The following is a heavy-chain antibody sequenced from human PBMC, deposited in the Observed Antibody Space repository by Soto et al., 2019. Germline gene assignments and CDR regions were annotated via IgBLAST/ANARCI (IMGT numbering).Heavy chain of an antibody. J-gene: IGHJ6*02. Sequence: GESLKISCKGSGYSFTSYWIGWVRQMPGKGLEWMGIIYPGGSDTRYSPSFQGQVTISADKSISTAYLQWSSLKASDTAMYYCARTLVVPAAFYYYYGMDVWGQGTTVTVS. CDR2: IYPGGSDT. CDR1: GYSFTSYW. V-gene: IGHV5-51*01. CDR3: ARTLVVPAAFYYYYGMDV. D-gene: IGHD2-2*01.